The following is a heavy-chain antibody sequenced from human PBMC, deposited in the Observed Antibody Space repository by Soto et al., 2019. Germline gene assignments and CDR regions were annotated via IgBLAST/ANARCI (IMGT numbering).Heavy chain of an antibody. Sequence: QVQLVQSGAEVKKPGSSVKVSCKASGGNFRSQSISISWVRQAPGQGLEWMGRAIPVLGVANYAQKFQGRVTIIAEKFTSTVYMVLRSLRSEETAVYYCARGRDVAAADTAETNYYYGMDVWGQGTTVTVSS. CDR2: AIPVLGVA. D-gene: IGHD6-13*01. J-gene: IGHJ6*02. CDR3: ARGRDVAAADTAETNYYYGMDV. V-gene: IGHV1-69*02. CDR1: GGNFRSQSIS.